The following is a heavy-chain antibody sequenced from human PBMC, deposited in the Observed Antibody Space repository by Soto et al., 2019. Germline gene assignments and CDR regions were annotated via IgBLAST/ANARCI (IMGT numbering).Heavy chain of an antibody. CDR2: IYYSGST. CDR1: GGSVSSGSYY. Sequence: ETLSLTCTVSGGSVSSGSYYWSWIRQPPGKGLEWIGYIYYSGSTNYNPSLKSRVTISVDTSKNQFSLKLSSVTAADTAVYYCARVVPADYYYYGMDVWGQGTTVTVSS. J-gene: IGHJ6*02. CDR3: ARVVPADYYYYGMDV. D-gene: IGHD2-2*01. V-gene: IGHV4-61*01.